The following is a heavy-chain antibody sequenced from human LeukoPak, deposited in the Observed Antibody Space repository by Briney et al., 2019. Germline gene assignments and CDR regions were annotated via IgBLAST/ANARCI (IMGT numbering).Heavy chain of an antibody. J-gene: IGHJ3*02. V-gene: IGHV4-61*08. CDR3: ARQGSGGRAFDI. CDR2: IYSSGST. CDR1: GGSISSGGYY. D-gene: IGHD1-26*01. Sequence: SETLSLTCTVSGGSISSGGYYWSWIRQHPGKGLEWIGYIYSSGSTNSNPSLKSRVTISVDTSKSQFSLKMTSVTAADTAVYYCARQGSGGRAFDIWGQGTMVTVSS.